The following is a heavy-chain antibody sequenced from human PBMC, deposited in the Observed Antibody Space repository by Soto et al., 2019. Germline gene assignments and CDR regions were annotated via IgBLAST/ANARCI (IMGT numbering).Heavy chain of an antibody. CDR2: IYYGGTT. D-gene: IGHD2-15*01. CDR3: ARGWYYFDF. Sequence: ETLSLTCDVSVEPMTGGYYWGWIRQSPGKGLEWIGSIYYGGTTYYNPSLRSRLAISIDTSKNQFSLRLSSVTAADTALYYCARGWYYFDFWGQGTLVTVSS. V-gene: IGHV4-38-2*01. CDR1: VEPMTGGYY. J-gene: IGHJ4*02.